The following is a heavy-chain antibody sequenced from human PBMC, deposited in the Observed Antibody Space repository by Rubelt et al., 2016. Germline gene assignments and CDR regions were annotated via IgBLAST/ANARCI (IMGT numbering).Heavy chain of an antibody. V-gene: IGHV2-5*02. CDR2: IYWDDDK. Sequence: QITLKESGLTLVKPTQTLTLTCTFSGFSLSSTGVGVGWIRQPPGKALEWLALIYWDDDKRYSLSLNNRLTIIKDTSKNQVVLSVTHMDPLDTGTYSWSLRGSPTRGFDYWGQRTLVTVSS. CDR1: GFSLSSTGVG. D-gene: IGHD1-26*01. CDR3: SLRGSPTRGFDY. J-gene: IGHJ4*02.